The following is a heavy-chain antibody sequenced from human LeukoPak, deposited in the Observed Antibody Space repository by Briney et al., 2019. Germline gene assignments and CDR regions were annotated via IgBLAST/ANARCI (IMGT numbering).Heavy chain of an antibody. D-gene: IGHD2-15*01. CDR2: INHSGST. Sequence: SETLSLTCAVYGGSFSGYYWSWIRQPPGKGLEWIGEINHSGSTNYKPSLKSRVTISVDTSKNQFYLKLSSVTAADTAVYYCARGQRDVVVVAATPYYYYYGMDVWGEGTTVTVS. CDR3: ARGQRDVVVVAATPYYYYYGMDV. V-gene: IGHV4-34*01. CDR1: GGSFSGYY. J-gene: IGHJ6*02.